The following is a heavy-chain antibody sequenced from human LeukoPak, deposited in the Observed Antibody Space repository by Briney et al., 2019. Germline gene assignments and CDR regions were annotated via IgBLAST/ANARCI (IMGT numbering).Heavy chain of an antibody. V-gene: IGHV3-53*01. CDR2: IYSGGST. J-gene: IGHJ4*02. D-gene: IGHD5-24*01. CDR3: ARGLVEMATIYFDY. Sequence: SGGSLRLSCAASGFTVSSNYMSWVRQAPGKGLEWVSVIYSGGSTYYADSVKGRFTISRDNSKNTLYLQMNSLRAEDTALYYCARGLVEMATIYFDYWGQGTLVTVSS. CDR1: GFTVSSNY.